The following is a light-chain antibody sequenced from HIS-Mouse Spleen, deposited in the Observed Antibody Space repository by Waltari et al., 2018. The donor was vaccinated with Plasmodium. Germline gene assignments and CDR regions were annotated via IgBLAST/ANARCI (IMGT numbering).Light chain of an antibody. V-gene: IGKV1-33*01. CDR2: DAA. CDR3: QQYDNLPLT. J-gene: IGKJ4*01. CDR1: QDISKY. Sequence: DIQMTQSPSSLSASVGDRVTITCQASQDISKYLNWYPQKPVKAPKHLIYDAANLETGGPSRFSGSGSGTDFTLTISSLQPEDIATYYCQQYDNLPLTFGGGTKVEIK.